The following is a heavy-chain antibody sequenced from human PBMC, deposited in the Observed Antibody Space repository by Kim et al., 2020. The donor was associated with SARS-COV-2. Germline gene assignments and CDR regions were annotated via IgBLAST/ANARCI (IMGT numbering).Heavy chain of an antibody. D-gene: IGHD5-18*01. CDR3: ARTLQLWFSDAFDI. V-gene: IGHV7-4-1*02. Sequence: ASVKVSCKASGYTFTSYAMNWVRQAPGQGLEWMGWINTNTGNPTYAQGFTGRFVFSLDTSVSTAYLQISSLKAEDTAVYYCARTLQLWFSDAFDIWGQGTMVTVSS. J-gene: IGHJ3*02. CDR1: GYTFTSYA. CDR2: INTNTGNP.